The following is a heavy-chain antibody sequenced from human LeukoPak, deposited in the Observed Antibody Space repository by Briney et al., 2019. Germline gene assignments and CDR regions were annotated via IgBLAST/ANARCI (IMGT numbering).Heavy chain of an antibody. D-gene: IGHD7-27*01. J-gene: IGHJ6*04. CDR3: ARDCTGFSSGMAV. CDR2: VDFSSTYV. Sequence: GGSLRLSCVGSGLTFSSYSMNWVRQAPGKGLEWVSSVDFSSTYVYYIDSVKGRFTISRDNARNSLYLQMNSLRVEDTGVYYCARDCTGFSSGMAVWGKGTTVTVSS. CDR1: GLTFSSYS. V-gene: IGHV3-21*01.